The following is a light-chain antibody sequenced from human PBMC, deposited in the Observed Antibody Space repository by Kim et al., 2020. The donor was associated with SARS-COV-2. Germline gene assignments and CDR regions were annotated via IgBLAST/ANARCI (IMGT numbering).Light chain of an antibody. CDR3: QAWDSSTVV. Sequence: SVSPGHTSSITCSGDKLGDNYACWYQQKPGQSPVFVIYQDCKLPSRIPERFSGSNSGNTATLTISVTQAMDESDYYCQAWDSSTVVFGGGTQLTVL. CDR2: QDC. V-gene: IGLV3-1*01. J-gene: IGLJ2*01. CDR1: KLGDNY.